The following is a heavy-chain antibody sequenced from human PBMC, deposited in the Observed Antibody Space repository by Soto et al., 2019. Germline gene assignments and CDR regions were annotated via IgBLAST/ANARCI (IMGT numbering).Heavy chain of an antibody. Sequence: ASVKVSCKASGYTFTSYGISWVRQAPGQGLEWMGWISAYNGNTNYAQKLQGRVTMTTDTSTSTAYMELSSLRSDDTAVYYCAAGDWNDPIDYYYGMDVWGQGTTVTVSS. D-gene: IGHD1-1*01. CDR2: ISAYNGNT. V-gene: IGHV1-18*01. J-gene: IGHJ6*02. CDR3: AAGDWNDPIDYYYGMDV. CDR1: GYTFTSYG.